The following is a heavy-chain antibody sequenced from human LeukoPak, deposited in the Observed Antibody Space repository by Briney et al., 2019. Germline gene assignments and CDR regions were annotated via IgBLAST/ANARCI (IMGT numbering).Heavy chain of an antibody. J-gene: IGHJ3*02. D-gene: IGHD2-15*01. V-gene: IGHV3-23*01. CDR3: VRLAPGRLPRAGAFDI. Sequence: GGSLRLSCAASGITFSIYAMSWVRQAPGKGLEWVSGISGSGGSTYYADSVKGRFTISRDNSKNTLNLQLNSLRGEDTAVYYCVRLAPGRLPRAGAFDIWAKGQWSPSPQ. CDR1: GITFSIYA. CDR2: ISGSGGST.